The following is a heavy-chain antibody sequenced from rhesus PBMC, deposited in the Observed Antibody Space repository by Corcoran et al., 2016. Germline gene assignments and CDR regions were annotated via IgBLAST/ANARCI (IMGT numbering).Heavy chain of an antibody. V-gene: IGHV1-138*01. J-gene: IGHJ4*01. CDR1: GYTFSDYY. CDR2: INPKAGGT. Sequence: QVQLVQSGAEVKKPGSSVKVSGKAFGYTFSDYYMHWVGQAPGQGLEWVEEINPKAGGTNYAQKFQGRVSMTRDTSTSTAYMELISLRSEDTAVYYGARRRVATVAATYWGQGVLVTVSS. D-gene: IGHD4-29*01. CDR3: ARRRVATVAATY.